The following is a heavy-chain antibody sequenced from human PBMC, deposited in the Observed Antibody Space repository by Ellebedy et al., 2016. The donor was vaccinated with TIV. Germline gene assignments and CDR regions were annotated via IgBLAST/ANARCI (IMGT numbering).Heavy chain of an antibody. D-gene: IGHD3-10*01. V-gene: IGHV1-18*01. CDR2: ISAYNGNT. CDR3: ARGPYASGSYRFDF. CDR1: GYTFTSYG. Sequence: ASVKVSCKASGYTFTSYGISWVRQAPGQGLEWMGWISAYNGNTNYAQKLQGRVTMTWNTSIRTAYMELGSLRSEDTAVYYCARGPYASGSYRFDFWGQGTLVTVSS. J-gene: IGHJ4*02.